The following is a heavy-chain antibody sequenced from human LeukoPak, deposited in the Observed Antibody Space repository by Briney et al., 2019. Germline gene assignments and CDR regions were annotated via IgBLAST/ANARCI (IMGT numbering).Heavy chain of an antibody. CDR3: ARDLGYCSSTSCYAFDI. CDR2: IYTSGST. CDR1: GGSISSYY. D-gene: IGHD2-2*01. V-gene: IGHV4-4*07. J-gene: IGHJ3*02. Sequence: PSETLSLTCTASGGSISSYYWSWIRQPAGKGLEWIGRIYTSGSTNYNPSLKSRVTMSVDTSKNQFSLKLSSVTAADTAVYYCARDLGYCSSTSCYAFDIWGQGTMVTVSS.